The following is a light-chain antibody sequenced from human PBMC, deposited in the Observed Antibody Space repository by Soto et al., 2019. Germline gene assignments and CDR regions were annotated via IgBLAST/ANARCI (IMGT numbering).Light chain of an antibody. CDR2: EVS. CDR1: SSDVGSYSY. CDR3: SSHNNIGTLQV. V-gene: IGLV2-14*01. J-gene: IGLJ1*01. Sequence: QSALTQPASVSGSPGQSITISCTGTSSDVGSYSYVSWYQQHPGKAPKLMIYEVSDRPSGISSRFSGSKSGNTASLTISGLQAEDEADYYCSSHNNIGTLQVFGPGTKVTVL.